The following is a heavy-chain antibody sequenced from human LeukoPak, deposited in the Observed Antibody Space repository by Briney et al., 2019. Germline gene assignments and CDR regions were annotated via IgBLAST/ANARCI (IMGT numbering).Heavy chain of an antibody. CDR1: GYTFTSYY. J-gene: IGHJ4*02. Sequence: ASVKVSCKASGYTFTSYYMHWVRQAPGQGLEWMGVINPSGGSTSYAQKFQGRVTMTRDMSTSTVYMELSSLRSEDTAVYFCARSPELRLSYDTTGYYGYFFDFWGQGTLVTVSS. V-gene: IGHV1-46*01. D-gene: IGHD3-22*01. CDR2: INPSGGST. CDR3: ARSPELRLSYDTTGYYGYFFDF.